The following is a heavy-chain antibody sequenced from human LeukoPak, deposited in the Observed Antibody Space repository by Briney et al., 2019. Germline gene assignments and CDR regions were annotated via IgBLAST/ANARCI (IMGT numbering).Heavy chain of an antibody. V-gene: IGHV4-39*01. D-gene: IGHD2-21*01. CDR3: ARHGRAYCGGDCYGGVDY. CDR1: GDSLSSSYYY. J-gene: IGHJ4*02. CDR2: IHSSGST. Sequence: ASETLSLTCTVSGDSLSSSYYYWGWIRQPPGKGLEWIGSIHSSGSTDYNPPLKSRVTIPVDTSKNQFSLKLTSVTAADAAVYYCARHGRAYCGGDCYGGVDYWGRGALVTVSS.